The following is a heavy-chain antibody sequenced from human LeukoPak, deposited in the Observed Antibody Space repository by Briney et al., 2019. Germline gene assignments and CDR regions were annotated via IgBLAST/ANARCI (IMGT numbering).Heavy chain of an antibody. CDR2: INPSGGST. V-gene: IGHV1-46*01. Sequence: ASVKVSCKASGYTFTSYYMHWVRQAPGQGLEWMGIINPSGGSTSYAQKFQGRVTMTRDTSTSTVYMELSSLRSEDTAVYYCARFGETYYHDSSGSRIDCWGQGTLVTVSS. CDR1: GYTFTSYY. D-gene: IGHD3-22*01. J-gene: IGHJ4*02. CDR3: ARFGETYYHDSSGSRIDC.